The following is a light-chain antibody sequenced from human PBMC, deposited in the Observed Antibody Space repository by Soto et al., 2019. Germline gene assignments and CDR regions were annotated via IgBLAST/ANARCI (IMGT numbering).Light chain of an antibody. V-gene: IGLV2-14*01. Sequence: QSALTQPAFVSGSPGQSITISCTGTSSDVGIYKYVSWYQHHPGKAPRLMIYEVSDRPSGVSHRFSGSKSGNTASLTISGLLAEDEAVYYCSSYTANTTLVFGGGTQLTVL. CDR2: EVS. CDR3: SSYTANTTLV. CDR1: SSDVGIYKY. J-gene: IGLJ2*01.